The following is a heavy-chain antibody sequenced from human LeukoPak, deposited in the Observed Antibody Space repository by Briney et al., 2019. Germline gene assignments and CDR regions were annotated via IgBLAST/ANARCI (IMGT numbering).Heavy chain of an antibody. CDR2: IIPILGIA. CDR3: ARAPERGLRYFDWLLPEDY. V-gene: IGHV1-69*04. J-gene: IGHJ4*02. Sequence: ASVKVSCKASGGTFSSYAISWVRQAPGQGLEWMGRIIPILGIANYAQKFQGRVTITADKSRSTAYMELSSLRSEDTAVYYCARAPERGLRYFDWLLPEDYWGQGTLVTVSP. D-gene: IGHD3-9*01. CDR1: GGTFSSYA.